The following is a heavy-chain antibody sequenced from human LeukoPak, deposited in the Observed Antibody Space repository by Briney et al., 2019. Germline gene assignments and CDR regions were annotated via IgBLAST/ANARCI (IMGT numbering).Heavy chain of an antibody. J-gene: IGHJ4*02. V-gene: IGHV4-34*01. CDR2: INHSGST. CDR1: GGSFSGYY. CDR3: ARELHSGSYYFDY. Sequence: SETLSLTCAVYGGSFSGYYWSWIRQPPGKGLEWIGEINHSGSTNYNPSLKSRVTISVDTSKNQFSLKLSSVTAADTAVYYCARELHSGSYYFDYWGQGTLVTVSS. D-gene: IGHD1-26*01.